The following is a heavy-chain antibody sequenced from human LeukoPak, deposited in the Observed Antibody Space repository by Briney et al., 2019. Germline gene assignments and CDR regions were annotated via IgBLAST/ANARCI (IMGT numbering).Heavy chain of an antibody. D-gene: IGHD3-10*01. Sequence: GGSLRLSCAASGFTFSSYWMHWVLQAPGKGLVWVSRINSDGSSTSYADSVKGRFTISRDNAKNTLYLQMNSLRAEDTAVYYCARDILLWFGEYYGMDVWGQGTTVTVSS. V-gene: IGHV3-74*01. CDR1: GFTFSSYW. J-gene: IGHJ6*02. CDR3: ARDILLWFGEYYGMDV. CDR2: INSDGSST.